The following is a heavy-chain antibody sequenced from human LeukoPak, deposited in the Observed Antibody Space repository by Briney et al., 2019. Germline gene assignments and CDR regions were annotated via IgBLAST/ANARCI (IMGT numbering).Heavy chain of an antibody. Sequence: GGSLRLSCAASGFTFQNYAMSWVRQAPGKGLEWVSTLSGNGGSTYYPDSVKGRFTISRDNSKNTMYLQMNSLGAEDTAVYYCARKGSSGWYSTVWGQGTTVTVSS. V-gene: IGHV3-23*01. CDR3: ARKGSSGWYSTV. CDR1: GFTFQNYA. CDR2: LSGNGGST. J-gene: IGHJ6*02. D-gene: IGHD6-19*01.